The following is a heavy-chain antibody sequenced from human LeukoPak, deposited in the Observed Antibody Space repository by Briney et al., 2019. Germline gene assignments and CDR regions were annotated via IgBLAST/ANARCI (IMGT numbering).Heavy chain of an antibody. CDR1: GFTFSDYY. Sequence: PGGSLRLSCAASGFTFSDYYMSWIRQAPGKGLEWVSYISSSSSYTNYADSVKGRFTISRDNAKNSLYLQMNSLRAEDTAVYYCARGSMVWGVYVDYFDYWGQGTLVTVSS. CDR3: ARGSMVWGVYVDYFDY. J-gene: IGHJ4*02. D-gene: IGHD3-10*01. CDR2: ISSSSSYT. V-gene: IGHV3-11*06.